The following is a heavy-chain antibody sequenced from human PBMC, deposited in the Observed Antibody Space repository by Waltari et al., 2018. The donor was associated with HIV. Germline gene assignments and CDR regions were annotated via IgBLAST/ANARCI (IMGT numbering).Heavy chain of an antibody. V-gene: IGHV3-30*02. Sequence: VRLVESGGGVFQPGGSLSLSCAASGFNFSSFGFNWVRQVPGKGLDLVAFTPYDGSDEYYLTAVKGRFTISKDNSRGILTLQMNSLRPEDTALYFCATDFKARGLEPSFLDSWGQGTLVTVSS. CDR1: GFNFSSFG. CDR2: TPYDGSDE. CDR3: ATDFKARGLEPSFLDS. J-gene: IGHJ4*02. D-gene: IGHD3-10*01.